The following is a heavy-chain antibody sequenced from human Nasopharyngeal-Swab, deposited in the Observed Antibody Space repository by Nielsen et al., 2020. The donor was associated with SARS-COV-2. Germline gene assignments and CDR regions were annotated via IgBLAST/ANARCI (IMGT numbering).Heavy chain of an antibody. V-gene: IGHV3-7*01. CDR2: IKQGGSEK. CDR1: GFTFRNYW. Sequence: GGSLRLSCAASGFTFRNYWMSWVRQAPGKGLEWVANIKQGGSEKHYVDSVKGRFTISRDDAKNSQSLQMYSLRVEDTAVYYCVRERESSYGMDVWGQGTTVTVSS. D-gene: IGHD6-6*01. J-gene: IGHJ6*02. CDR3: VRERESSYGMDV.